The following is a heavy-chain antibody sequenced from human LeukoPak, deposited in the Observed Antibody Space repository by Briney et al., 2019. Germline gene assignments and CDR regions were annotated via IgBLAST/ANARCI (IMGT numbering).Heavy chain of an antibody. V-gene: IGHV4-34*01. Sequence: SETLSLTCAVYGGSFSGYYWSWIRQPPGKGLEWIGEINHSGSTNYSSSLKSRVTISVDTSKNQFSLKLSSVTAADTAVYYCARGSRPYFDYWGQGTLVTVSS. CDR2: INHSGST. CDR3: ARGSRPYFDY. D-gene: IGHD6-6*01. CDR1: GGSFSGYY. J-gene: IGHJ4*02.